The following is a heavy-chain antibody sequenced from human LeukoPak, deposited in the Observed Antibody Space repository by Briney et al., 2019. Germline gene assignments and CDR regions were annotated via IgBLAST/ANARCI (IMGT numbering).Heavy chain of an antibody. Sequence: GGSLRLSCAASGFTFDVYAMHWVRQAPGKGLEWVSGISWNSGGIGYADSVKGRFTISRDNAKNSLYLQMNSLRAEDTAVYYCVWFGDPRSDYWGQGTLVTVSS. D-gene: IGHD3-10*01. CDR2: ISWNSGGI. CDR1: GFTFDVYA. CDR3: VWFGDPRSDY. J-gene: IGHJ4*02. V-gene: IGHV3-9*01.